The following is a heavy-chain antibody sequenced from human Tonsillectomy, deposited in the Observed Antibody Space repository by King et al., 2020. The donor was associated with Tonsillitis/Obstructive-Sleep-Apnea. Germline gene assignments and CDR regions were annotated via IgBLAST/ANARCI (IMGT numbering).Heavy chain of an antibody. CDR2: IYPGDSDT. CDR3: ARWGKVKKLRCLEWLQGDDWFDP. CDR1: GYSFTSYW. Sequence: VQLVESGAEVKKPGESLKISCKGSGYSFTSYWIGWVRQMPGKGLEWMGIIYPGDSDTRYSPSFQGQVTISADKSISTAYLQWSSLKASDTAMYYCARWGKVKKLRCLEWLQGDDWFDPWGQGTLVTVSS. J-gene: IGHJ5*02. V-gene: IGHV5-51*01. D-gene: IGHD3-3*01.